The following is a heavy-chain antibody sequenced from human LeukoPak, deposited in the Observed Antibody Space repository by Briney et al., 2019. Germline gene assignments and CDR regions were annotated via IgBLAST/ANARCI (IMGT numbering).Heavy chain of an antibody. Sequence: PGGSRRLSCAASGFTFSSYAMHWVRQAPGKGLEWVAVISYDGSNKYYADSVKGRFTISRDNSKNTLYLQMNSLRAEDTAVYYCASLQAAAGYFDYWGQGTLVTVSS. J-gene: IGHJ4*02. D-gene: IGHD6-13*01. CDR3: ASLQAAAGYFDY. V-gene: IGHV3-30-3*01. CDR2: ISYDGSNK. CDR1: GFTFSSYA.